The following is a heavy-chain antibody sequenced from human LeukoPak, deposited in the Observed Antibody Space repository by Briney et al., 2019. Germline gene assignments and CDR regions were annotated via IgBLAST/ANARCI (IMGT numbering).Heavy chain of an antibody. CDR3: AKGTHSSSWHWFDP. V-gene: IGHV3-9*01. D-gene: IGHD6-13*01. J-gene: IGHJ5*02. CDR2: ISWNSGSI. Sequence: GGSLRLSCAASGFTFDDYAMHWVRQAPGKGLEWVSGISWNSGSIGYADSVKGRFTISRDNAKNSVFLQINSLRAEDTAVYYCAKGTHSSSWHWFDPWGQGTLVTVSS. CDR1: GFTFDDYA.